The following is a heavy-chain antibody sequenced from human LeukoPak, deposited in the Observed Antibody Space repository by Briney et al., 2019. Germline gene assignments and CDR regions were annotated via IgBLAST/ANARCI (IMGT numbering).Heavy chain of an antibody. J-gene: IGHJ4*02. Sequence: ASVKVSCKASGYTFTGYYMHWVRQAPGQGLEWMGWINPNSGGTNYAQKFQGRVTMTRDTSISTAYMELSRLRSDDTAVYYCARDNTMVRGVQRFNYWGQGTLVTVSS. V-gene: IGHV1-2*02. CDR1: GYTFTGYY. D-gene: IGHD3-10*01. CDR2: INPNSGGT. CDR3: ARDNTMVRGVQRFNY.